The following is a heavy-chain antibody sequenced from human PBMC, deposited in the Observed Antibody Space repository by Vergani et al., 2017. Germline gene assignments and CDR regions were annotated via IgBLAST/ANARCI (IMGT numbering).Heavy chain of an antibody. CDR1: GFTFSSYS. D-gene: IGHD6-13*01. CDR2: ISSSSGYL. CDR3: ARCAPGSSSWVLFPD. J-gene: IGHJ4*02. V-gene: IGHV3-21*01. Sequence: EVQLVESGGGLVKPGGSLRLSCAASGFTFSSYSMNWVRQAPGKGLEWVSSISSSSGYLYYADSVKGRFTISRDNAKNSLYLQINSLRAEDTAVYYCARCAPGSSSWVLFPDWGQGTLVTVSS.